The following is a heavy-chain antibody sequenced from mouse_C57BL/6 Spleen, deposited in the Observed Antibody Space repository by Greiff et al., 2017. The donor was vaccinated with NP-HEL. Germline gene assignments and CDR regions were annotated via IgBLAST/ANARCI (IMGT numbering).Heavy chain of an antibody. CDR2: IDPSDSET. CDR1: GYTFTSYW. J-gene: IGHJ1*03. V-gene: IGHV1-52*01. Sequence: QVHVKQPGAELVRPGSSVKLSCKASGYTFTSYWMHWVKQRPIQGLEWIGNIDPSDSETHYNQKFKDKATLTVDKSSSTAYMQLSSLTSEDSAVYYCARRGGTYDYDRGYFDVWGTGTTVTVSS. CDR3: ARRGGTYDYDRGYFDV. D-gene: IGHD2-4*01.